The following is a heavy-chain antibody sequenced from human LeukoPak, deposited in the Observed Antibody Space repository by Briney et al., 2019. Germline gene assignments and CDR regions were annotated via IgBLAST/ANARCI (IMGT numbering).Heavy chain of an antibody. Sequence: GGSLRLSCGASEFNFRTHSMIWARQTAGTGLEWISYISSGGGVTHYAESVKGRFSISRDNARNSLLLQMNSLRAEDTAVYYCARDGQTGTTVYWGQGTLVTVSS. J-gene: IGHJ4*02. CDR3: ARDGQTGTTVY. CDR2: ISSGGGVT. CDR1: EFNFRTHS. D-gene: IGHD1-7*01. V-gene: IGHV3-48*01.